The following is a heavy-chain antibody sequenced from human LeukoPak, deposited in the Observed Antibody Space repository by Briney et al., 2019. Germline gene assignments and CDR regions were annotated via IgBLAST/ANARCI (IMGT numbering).Heavy chain of an antibody. Sequence: SETLSLTCTVSGGSISSDYWSWVRQSPGKGLEWIGYIYYSGTTSYNPSLNSRVTISLDTSKNQFSLKLSSVTAADTAVYYCARGGWYPESFQHWGQGALVTVSS. V-gene: IGHV4-59*01. J-gene: IGHJ1*01. CDR1: GGSISSDY. D-gene: IGHD6-19*01. CDR3: ARGGWYPESFQH. CDR2: IYYSGTT.